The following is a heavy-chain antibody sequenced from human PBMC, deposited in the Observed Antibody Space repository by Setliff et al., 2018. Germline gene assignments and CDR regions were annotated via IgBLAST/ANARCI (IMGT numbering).Heavy chain of an antibody. D-gene: IGHD5-18*01. CDR1: GISIRTSSDY. CDR3: ARDMGYRDH. Sequence: SETLSLTCDVSGISIRTSSDYWTWIRQPAGKGLEWIGRIHFSGTTNYKPSLRSRATISLDMSKNQLSLRLTSVTAADTVIYYCARDMGYRDHWGQGALVTVSS. CDR2: IHFSGTT. V-gene: IGHV4-61*02. J-gene: IGHJ4*02.